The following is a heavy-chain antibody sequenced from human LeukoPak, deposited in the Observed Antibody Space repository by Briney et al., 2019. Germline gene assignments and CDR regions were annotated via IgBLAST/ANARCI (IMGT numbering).Heavy chain of an antibody. J-gene: IGHJ6*02. V-gene: IGHV3-23*01. CDR3: ATVYSSSPLRPMDV. CDR2: ISGSGGGT. CDR1: GFTFNTYV. D-gene: IGHD2-2*01. Sequence: GGSLRLSCAASGFTFNTYVMSWVRQAPGKGLEWVSAISGSGGGTYCVDSVKGRFTISRDNSKNTLYLQMNSLRAEDTAVYYCATVYSSSPLRPMDVWGQGTTVTVSS.